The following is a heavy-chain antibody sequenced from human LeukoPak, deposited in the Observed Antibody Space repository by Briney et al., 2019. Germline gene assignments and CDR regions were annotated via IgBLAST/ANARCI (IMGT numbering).Heavy chain of an antibody. Sequence: GGSLRLSCAASGFTVSSNYMSWVRQAPGKGLEWVSVIYSDGSTYYADSVKGRFTISRDNSKNTLYLQMNSLRAEDTAVYYCASAGGDSRSPLPFYYWGQGTLVTVSS. J-gene: IGHJ4*02. V-gene: IGHV3-53*01. CDR1: GFTVSSNY. D-gene: IGHD6-6*01. CDR2: IYSDGST. CDR3: ASAGGDSRSPLPFYY.